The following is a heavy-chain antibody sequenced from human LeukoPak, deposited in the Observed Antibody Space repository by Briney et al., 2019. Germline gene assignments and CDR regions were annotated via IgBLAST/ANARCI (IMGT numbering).Heavy chain of an antibody. CDR2: INPSGGST. Sequence: ASVKVSCKASGYTFSDYYMFWVRQAPGQGLEWMGIINPSGGSTSYAQKFQGRVTMTRDMSTSTVYMELSSLRSEDTAVYYCARKWIFSSGYYYFDYWGQGTLVTVSS. V-gene: IGHV1-46*01. CDR3: ARKWIFSSGYYYFDY. D-gene: IGHD3-22*01. CDR1: GYTFSDYY. J-gene: IGHJ4*02.